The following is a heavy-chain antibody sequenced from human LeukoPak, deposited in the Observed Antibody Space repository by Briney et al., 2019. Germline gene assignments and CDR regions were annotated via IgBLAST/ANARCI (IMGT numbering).Heavy chain of an antibody. J-gene: IGHJ4*02. CDR2: SSSSYI. CDR3: ASAAGEMATIRC. D-gene: IGHD5-24*01. Sequence: SSSSYIYYADSVKGRFTISRDNAKNSLYLQLNSLSTEDMAVYYCASAAGEMATIRCCGQGSLFPVAS. V-gene: IGHV3-21*01.